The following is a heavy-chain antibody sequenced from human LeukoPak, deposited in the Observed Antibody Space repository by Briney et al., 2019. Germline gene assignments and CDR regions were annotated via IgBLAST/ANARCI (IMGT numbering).Heavy chain of an antibody. V-gene: IGHV3-23*01. CDR2: ISGSGDST. J-gene: IGHJ4*02. CDR1: GFTFSSYG. Sequence: GRSLRLSCAASGFTFSSYGMHWVRQAPGKGLEWVSVISGSGDSTYYAGSVKGRFTISRDNSKNTLCLQMNSLRAEDTAIYYCAKSSSSNCYSPHDYWGQGTLVTVSS. CDR3: AKSSSSNCYSPHDY. D-gene: IGHD2-2*01.